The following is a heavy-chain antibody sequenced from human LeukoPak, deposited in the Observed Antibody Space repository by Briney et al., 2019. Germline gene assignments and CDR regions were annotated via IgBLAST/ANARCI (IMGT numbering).Heavy chain of an antibody. D-gene: IGHD6-19*01. CDR2: IYSGGST. Sequence: EGSLRLSCAASGFTVSSSYMSWVRQAPGKGLEWVSVIYSGGSTYYADSVKGRFTISRDNSKNTLSLQMNSLRVEDTAVYYCARVNRGWSLDYWGQGTLVTVSS. J-gene: IGHJ4*02. V-gene: IGHV3-53*01. CDR3: ARVNRGWSLDY. CDR1: GFTVSSSY.